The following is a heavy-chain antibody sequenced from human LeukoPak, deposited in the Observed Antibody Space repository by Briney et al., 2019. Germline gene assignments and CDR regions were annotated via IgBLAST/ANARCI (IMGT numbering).Heavy chain of an antibody. CDR2: INHSGST. D-gene: IGHD2-2*02. CDR1: GGSFSGYY. V-gene: IGHV4-34*01. J-gene: IGHJ4*02. CDR3: ARGNRQIVVVPAAKPPYFDY. Sequence: SETLSLTCAVYGGSFSGYYWSWIRQPPGKGLEWIGEINHSGSTNYNPSLKSRVTISVDTSKNQFSLKLSSVTAADTAVYYCARGNRQIVVVPAAKPPYFDYWGQGTLATVSS.